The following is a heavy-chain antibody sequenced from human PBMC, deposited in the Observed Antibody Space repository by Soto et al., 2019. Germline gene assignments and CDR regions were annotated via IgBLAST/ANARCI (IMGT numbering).Heavy chain of an antibody. D-gene: IGHD3-22*01. J-gene: IGHJ4*02. CDR2: INHSGST. V-gene: IGHV4-34*01. CDR3: ARGMVITMIVVALEY. Sequence: SETLSLTCAVYGGSFSGYYWSWIRQPPGKGLEWIGEINHSGSTNYNPSLKSRVTISVDTSKNQFSLKLSSVTAADTAVYYCARGMVITMIVVALEYWGQGTLVTVSS. CDR1: GGSFSGYY.